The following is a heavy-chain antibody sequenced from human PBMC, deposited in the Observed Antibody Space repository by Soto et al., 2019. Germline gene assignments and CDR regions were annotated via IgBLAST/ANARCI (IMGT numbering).Heavy chain of an antibody. Sequence: GESLKISCKGSGYSFTSYWISWVRQMPGKGLEWMGRIDPSDSYTNYSPSFQGHITIPDDKSISTAYLQWSSLKASDTAMYYCASLTTVTSYYYYCGMDVWGQGTTVTVSS. CDR3: ASLTTVTSYYYYCGMDV. D-gene: IGHD4-4*01. V-gene: IGHV5-10-1*01. CDR1: GYSFTSYW. CDR2: IDPSDSYT. J-gene: IGHJ6*02.